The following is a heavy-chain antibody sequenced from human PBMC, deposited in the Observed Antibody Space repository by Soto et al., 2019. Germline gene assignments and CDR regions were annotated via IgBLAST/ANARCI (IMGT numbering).Heavy chain of an antibody. CDR3: ARDRDYGDHNWYFDL. Sequence: QVQLVQSGAEVKKPGASVKVSCKASGYTFTSYYMHWVRQAPGQGLEWMGIINPSGGSTSYAQKFQGRVPMTRDTSTGPVYMELSSLRSEDTAVYYCARDRDYGDHNWYFDLWGRGTLVTVSS. J-gene: IGHJ2*01. CDR1: GYTFTSYY. V-gene: IGHV1-46*03. CDR2: INPSGGST. D-gene: IGHD4-17*01.